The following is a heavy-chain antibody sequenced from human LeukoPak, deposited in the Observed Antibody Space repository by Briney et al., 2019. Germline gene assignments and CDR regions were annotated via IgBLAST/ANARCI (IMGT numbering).Heavy chain of an antibody. V-gene: IGHV3-30*02. J-gene: IGHJ5*02. Sequence: PGGSLRLSCAASGFTFSSYGMHWVRQAPGKGLEWVAFIRYDGSNKYYADSVKGRFTISRDNSKNTLYLQMNSLRAEDTAVYYCAKDKGYYYDSSGFSFDPWGQGTLVTVSS. CDR2: IRYDGSNK. D-gene: IGHD3-22*01. CDR1: GFTFSSYG. CDR3: AKDKGYYYDSSGFSFDP.